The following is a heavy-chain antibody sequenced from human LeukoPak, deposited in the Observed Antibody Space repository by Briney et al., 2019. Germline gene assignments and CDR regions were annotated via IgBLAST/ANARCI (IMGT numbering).Heavy chain of an antibody. CDR2: IIPIFGTA. D-gene: IGHD3-22*01. Sequence: ASVKVSCKASGGTFSSYAISWVRQAPGQGLEWMGGIIPIFGTANYAQKFQGRVTITTDESTSTAYMELSSLRSEDTAVYYCARSDYYDSSGYQQGAFDIWGQGTMVTVSS. V-gene: IGHV1-69*05. CDR3: ARSDYYDSSGYQQGAFDI. CDR1: GGTFSSYA. J-gene: IGHJ3*02.